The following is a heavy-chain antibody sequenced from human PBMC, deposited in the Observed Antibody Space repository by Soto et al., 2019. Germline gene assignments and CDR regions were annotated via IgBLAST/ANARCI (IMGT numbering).Heavy chain of an antibody. J-gene: IGHJ5*02. D-gene: IGHD3-22*01. V-gene: IGHV5-51*01. CDR3: ARGPDEITMIQNWFDP. CDR1: GYSFTSYW. CDR2: IYPGDSDT. Sequence: GESLKISCKGSGYSFTSYWIGWVRQMPGKGLEWMGIIYPGDSDTRYSPSFQGQVTISADKSISTAYLQWSSLKASDTAMYYCARGPDEITMIQNWFDPWGQGTLVTVS.